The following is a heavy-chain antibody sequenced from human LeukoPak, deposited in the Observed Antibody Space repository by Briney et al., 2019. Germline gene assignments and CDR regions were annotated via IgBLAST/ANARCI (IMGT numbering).Heavy chain of an antibody. CDR2: IYYSGRT. D-gene: IGHD6-19*01. J-gene: IGHJ4*02. CDR3: ASSKQWLGRFEY. V-gene: IGHV4-59*08. CDR1: GGSISSYS. Sequence: PSETLSLTCTVSGGSISSYSWSWIRQPPGKGLEWIGYIYYSGRTNYNPSLKSRVTISVDTSKNQFSLKLSSVTAADTAVYYCASSKQWLGRFEYWGQGTLVTVSS.